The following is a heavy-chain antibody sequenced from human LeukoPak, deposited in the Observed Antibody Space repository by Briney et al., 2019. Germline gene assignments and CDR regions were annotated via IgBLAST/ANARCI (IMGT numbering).Heavy chain of an antibody. D-gene: IGHD6-6*01. Sequence: VGSLRLSCAASGFTFSSYWMSWVRQAPGKGLEWVVNIKQDGSEKYYVDSVKGRFTISRDNAKNSLYLQMNSLRAEDTAVYYCARDKEQLVPDYWGQGTLVTVSS. V-gene: IGHV3-7*01. CDR3: ARDKEQLVPDY. CDR2: IKQDGSEK. CDR1: GFTFSSYW. J-gene: IGHJ4*02.